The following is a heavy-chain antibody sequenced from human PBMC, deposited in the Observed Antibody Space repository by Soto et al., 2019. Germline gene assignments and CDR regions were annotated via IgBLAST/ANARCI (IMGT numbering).Heavy chain of an antibody. J-gene: IGHJ4*02. CDR1: GLTFSSYG. V-gene: IGHV3-30*18. CDR3: AKVGNFDY. Sequence: GGSLRLSCAASGLTFSSYGMHWVRQAPGKGLEWVAVISYDGSNKYYADSVKGRFTISRDNSKNTLYLQMNSLRAEDTAVYYCAKVGNFDYWGQGTLVTVSS. CDR2: ISYDGSNK.